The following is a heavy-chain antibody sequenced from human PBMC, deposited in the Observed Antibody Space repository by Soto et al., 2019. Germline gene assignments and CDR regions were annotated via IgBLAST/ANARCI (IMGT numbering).Heavy chain of an antibody. J-gene: IGHJ3*02. V-gene: IGHV3-23*01. D-gene: IGHD3-22*01. CDR2: ISGSGGST. Sequence: PGGSLRLSCAASGFTFSSYAMSWVRQAPGKGLEWVSAISGSGGSTYYADSVKGRFTISRDNSKNTLYPQMNSLRAEDTAVYYCAKSHQITMILVVMNLDAFDIWGQGTMVTVSS. CDR1: GFTFSSYA. CDR3: AKSHQITMILVVMNLDAFDI.